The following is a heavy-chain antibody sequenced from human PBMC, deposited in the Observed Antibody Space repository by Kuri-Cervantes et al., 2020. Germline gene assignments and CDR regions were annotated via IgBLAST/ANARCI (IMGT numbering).Heavy chain of an antibody. CDR3: ARDRGGHIVVVTAPFDY. V-gene: IGHV3-7*01. Sequence: GGSLRLSCAASGFTFSSYWMSWVRQAPGKGLEWVANIKQDGSEKYYVDSVKGRFTISRDNAKNSLYLQMNSLRDEDTAVYYCARDRGGHIVVVTAPFDYWGQGTLVTVSS. J-gene: IGHJ4*02. CDR1: GFTFSSYW. D-gene: IGHD2-21*02. CDR2: IKQDGSEK.